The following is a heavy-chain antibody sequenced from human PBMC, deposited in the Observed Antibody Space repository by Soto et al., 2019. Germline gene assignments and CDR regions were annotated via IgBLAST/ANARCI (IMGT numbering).Heavy chain of an antibody. CDR1: GYTLTELS. Sequence: ASVKVSCKVSGYTLTELSMHWVRQAPGKGLEWMGGFDPEDGETIYAQKFQGRVTMTEDTSTDTAYMELSSLRSEDTAVYYCARVSSPGDSSSWNNWFDPWGQGTLVTVSS. CDR3: ARVSSPGDSSSWNNWFDP. CDR2: FDPEDGET. D-gene: IGHD6-13*01. V-gene: IGHV1-24*01. J-gene: IGHJ5*02.